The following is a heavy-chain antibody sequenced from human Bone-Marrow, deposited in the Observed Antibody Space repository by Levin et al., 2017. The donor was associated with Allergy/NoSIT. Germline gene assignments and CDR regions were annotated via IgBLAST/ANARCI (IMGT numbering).Heavy chain of an antibody. CDR3: ARDQLPYHYDKSGFQQKERNFDL. V-gene: IGHV3-33*01. CDR1: GFTFSNFG. CDR2: IWHDGSKQ. Sequence: GGSLRLSCEGSGFTFSNFGMHWVRQTPGKGLEWVALIWHDGSKQYYGDSVKGRLTISRDNSKNTLYLQMSRLRAEDTALYFCARDQLPYHYDKSGFQQKERNFDLWGRGTLVTVSS. D-gene: IGHD3-22*01. J-gene: IGHJ2*01.